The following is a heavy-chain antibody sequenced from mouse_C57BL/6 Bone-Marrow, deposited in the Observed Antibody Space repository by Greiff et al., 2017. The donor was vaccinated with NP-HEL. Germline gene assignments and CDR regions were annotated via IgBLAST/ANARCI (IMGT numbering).Heavy chain of an antibody. CDR2: IDPSDSYT. D-gene: IGHD2-2*01. CDR1: GYTFTSYW. J-gene: IGHJ1*03. V-gene: IGHV1-50*01. CDR3: ARGLWLRRRYWYFDV. Sequence: VQLQQPGAELVKPGASVKLSCKASGYTFTSYWMQWVKQRPGQGLEWIGEIDPSDSYTNYNQKFKGKATFTVDTSSSTAYMQLSSLTSEDSAVYYCARGLWLRRRYWYFDVWGTGTTVTVSS.